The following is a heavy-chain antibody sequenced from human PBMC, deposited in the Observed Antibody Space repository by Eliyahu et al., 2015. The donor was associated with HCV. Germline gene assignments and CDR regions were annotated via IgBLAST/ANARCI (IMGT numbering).Heavy chain of an antibody. CDR2: TYYRSKWYN. D-gene: IGHD6-19*01. J-gene: IGHJ4*02. CDR3: ARDGSGWPKAFDY. Sequence: QVQLQQSGPGLVKPSQTXSLXCAISXDXVSTNSAAWNWIRQSPSRGXEWLGRTYYRSKWYNDYAESVKSRITINPDTSKNQFSLHLNSVTPEDTAVYYCARDGSGWPKAFDYWGQGTLVTVSS. V-gene: IGHV6-1*01. CDR1: XDXVSTNSAA.